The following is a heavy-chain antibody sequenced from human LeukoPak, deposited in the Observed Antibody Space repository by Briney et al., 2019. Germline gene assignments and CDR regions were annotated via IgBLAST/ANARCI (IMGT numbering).Heavy chain of an antibody. Sequence: KPGGSLRLSCAASGFTFSTYSMNWVRQAPGKGLEWVSSISSNGNSIFYADSVKGRLTISRDNAKNSLYLQVNSLRAEDTAVYYCAGGANVNVFDIWGQGTMVTVSS. CDR3: AGGANVNVFDI. CDR1: GFTFSTYS. V-gene: IGHV3-21*01. J-gene: IGHJ3*02. CDR2: ISSNGNSI.